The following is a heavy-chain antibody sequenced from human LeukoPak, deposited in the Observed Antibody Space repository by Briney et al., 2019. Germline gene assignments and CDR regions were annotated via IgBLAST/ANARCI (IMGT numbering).Heavy chain of an antibody. Sequence: PSETLSLTCTVSGGSISSGSYYWSWIRQPAGKGLEWIGRIFTSGSTKYNPSLKSRVTISVDTSKNQFSLKLSSVTAADTAVYYCARAPYYYYGSGKRDWFDPWGQGTLVTVSS. CDR1: GGSISSGSYY. J-gene: IGHJ5*02. CDR2: IFTSGST. D-gene: IGHD3-10*01. CDR3: ARAPYYYYGSGKRDWFDP. V-gene: IGHV4-61*02.